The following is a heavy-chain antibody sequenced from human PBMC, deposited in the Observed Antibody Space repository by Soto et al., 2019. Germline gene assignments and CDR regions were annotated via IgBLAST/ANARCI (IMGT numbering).Heavy chain of an antibody. Sequence: QVELVQSGAEVKKPGASVNVSCKASGYDFTAFFIHWVRQAPGQGLEWLGRINPRTGSTSYAQKFQGRVTMTRDTSTSTVFIEVSSLRSEDTAVFYCARGSGSFVYGMDVWGQGTKVTVSS. CDR2: INPRTGST. J-gene: IGHJ6*02. V-gene: IGHV1-46*01. D-gene: IGHD3-10*01. CDR3: ARGSGSFVYGMDV. CDR1: GYDFTAFF.